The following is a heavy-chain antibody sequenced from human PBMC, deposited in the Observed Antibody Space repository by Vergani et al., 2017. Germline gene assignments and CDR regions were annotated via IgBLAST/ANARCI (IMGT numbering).Heavy chain of an antibody. V-gene: IGHV4-4*03. CDR2: ICHTEDT. CDR3: ATIGYRRWGYYFDY. D-gene: IGHD2-2*02. CDR1: GDSISSNNC. Sequence: QVQLQESGPELVKPPGTLSLTCAVSGDSISSNNCWTWVRQPPGKGLEWIGEICHTEDTKYSPSLKSRVTVSVDESRNLFSLRLNSVTAADTAVYYCATIGYRRWGYYFDYWGQGSLVTVSS. J-gene: IGHJ4*02.